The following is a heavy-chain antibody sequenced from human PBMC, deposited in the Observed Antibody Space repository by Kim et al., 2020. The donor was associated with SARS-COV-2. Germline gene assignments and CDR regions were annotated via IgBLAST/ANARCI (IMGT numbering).Heavy chain of an antibody. D-gene: IGHD2-21*02. CDR3: ARDSGLIVVVTATPDY. CDR2: ISAYNGNT. Sequence: ASVKVSCKASGYTFTSYGISWVRQAPGQGLEWMGWISAYNGNTNYAQKLQGRVTMTTDTSTSTAYMELRSLRSDDTAVYYCARDSGLIVVVTATPDYWGQGTLVTVSS. V-gene: IGHV1-18*01. J-gene: IGHJ4*02. CDR1: GYTFTSYG.